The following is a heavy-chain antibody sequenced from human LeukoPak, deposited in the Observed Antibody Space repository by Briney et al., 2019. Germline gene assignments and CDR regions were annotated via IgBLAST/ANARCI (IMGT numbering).Heavy chain of an antibody. J-gene: IGHJ4*02. D-gene: IGHD2/OR15-2a*01. CDR2: FHPSSGGA. Sequence: ASVELSCKTSAYTFTDDCVHWVRQAPGQGLEWMGWFHPSSGGAGYAQKFQGRVIMTSDTSISTAYMQLTRLRSDDTAVYYCAIKRIRGNPFDYWGQGTLVSVSS. CDR1: AYTFTDDC. CDR3: AIKRIRGNPFDY. V-gene: IGHV1-2*02.